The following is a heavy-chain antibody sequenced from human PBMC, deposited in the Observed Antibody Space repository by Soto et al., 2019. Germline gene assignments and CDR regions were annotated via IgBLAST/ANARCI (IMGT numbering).Heavy chain of an antibody. CDR3: AKDEGSSPFDY. Sequence: EVQLLESGGGLVQPGGSLRLSCAASGFTFSSYAMSWVRQAPGKGLEWVSAISGSGGSTYYADSVKGRFTISRDNSKHTQYLQMNSLSAEDTGVYYCAKDEGSSPFDYWGQGTLVTVSS. CDR1: GFTFSSYA. CDR2: ISGSGGST. J-gene: IGHJ4*02. D-gene: IGHD6-6*01. V-gene: IGHV3-23*01.